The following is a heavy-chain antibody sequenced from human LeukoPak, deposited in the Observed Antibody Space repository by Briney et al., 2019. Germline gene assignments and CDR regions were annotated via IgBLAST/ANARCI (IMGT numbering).Heavy chain of an antibody. CDR1: GYTFTGYY. D-gene: IGHD1-1*01. V-gene: IGHV1-2*06. CDR2: INPNSGGT. Sequence: GASVKVSCKASGYTFTGYYMHWVRQAPGQGLEWMGRINPNSGGTNYAQKFQGRVTMTRDTSISTAYMDLTRLRSDDTAVYYCARGTDYYFDYWGQGTLVTVSS. CDR3: ARGTDYYFDY. J-gene: IGHJ4*02.